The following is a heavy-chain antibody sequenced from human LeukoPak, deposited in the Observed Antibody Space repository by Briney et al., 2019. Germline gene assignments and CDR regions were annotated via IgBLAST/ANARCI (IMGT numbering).Heavy chain of an antibody. J-gene: IGHJ4*02. Sequence: KSSETLSLTCTVSGASISPDYWSWIRQPPGKGLEFIGYIYYTGGTNYNPSLKSRVTISVDTSKNQFSLKLISVTAADTAVYRCARLAKVESRSLAHYFDSWGQEALVTVSS. D-gene: IGHD1-26*01. CDR1: GASISPDY. CDR2: IYYTGGT. V-gene: IGHV4-59*01. CDR3: ARLAKVESRSLAHYFDS.